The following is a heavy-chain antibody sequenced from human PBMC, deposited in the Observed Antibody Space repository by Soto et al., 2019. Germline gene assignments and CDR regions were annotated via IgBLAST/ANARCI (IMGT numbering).Heavy chain of an antibody. V-gene: IGHV4-39*01. CDR3: ARPLYTGSPTSAFHI. CDR2: IHYSGST. CDR1: GVSISSSSYY. D-gene: IGHD1-1*01. Sequence: SETLSLTCTVSGVSISSSSYYWGWIRQPPGKGLEWIGSIHYSGSTDHNPSLKSRVTISVDKSKNQFSLKLSSVTAADTAVYYCARPLYTGSPTSAFHIWGLGTMVTVSS. J-gene: IGHJ3*02.